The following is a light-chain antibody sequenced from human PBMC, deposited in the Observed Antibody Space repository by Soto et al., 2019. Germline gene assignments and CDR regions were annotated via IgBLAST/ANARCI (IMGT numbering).Light chain of an antibody. CDR1: QSVSSSY. CDR2: GAS. Sequence: EIVLTQSPGTLSLSPGERATLSCRASQSVSSSYLAWYQQKPGQAPRLFIYGASSRATGIPDRFSGSGSGTVFTLTISRLEPEDFAVYYCQQYGSSRWTFGQGTKVDIK. J-gene: IGKJ1*01. CDR3: QQYGSSRWT. V-gene: IGKV3-20*01.